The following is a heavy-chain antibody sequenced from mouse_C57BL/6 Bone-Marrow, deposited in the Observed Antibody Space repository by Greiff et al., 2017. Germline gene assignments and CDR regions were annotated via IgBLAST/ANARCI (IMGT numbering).Heavy chain of an antibody. D-gene: IGHD1-2*01. J-gene: IGHJ4*01. CDR1: GFNIKNTY. CDR3: ASPGVSSAIDYAMDY. V-gene: IGHV14-3*01. Sequence: EVQLQQSVAELVRPGASVKLSCTASGFNIKNTYMHWVKQRPEQGLEWIGRIDPANGNTKYAPKFQGKATFTADTSSNTAYLQLSSLTSEDTAISYWASPGVSSAIDYAMDYWGQGTSVTVSS. CDR2: IDPANGNT.